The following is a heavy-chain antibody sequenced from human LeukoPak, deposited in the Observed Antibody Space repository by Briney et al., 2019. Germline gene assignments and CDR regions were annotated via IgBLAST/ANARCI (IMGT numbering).Heavy chain of an antibody. J-gene: IGHJ5*02. CDR3: ARHWSHSVAQFGRSYWFDP. D-gene: IGHD2-15*01. CDR1: GGSISGYY. CDR2: MDTSGHT. Sequence: SETLSLTCIVSGGSISGYYWSWIRQPAGKGLEWIGHMDTSGHTNYNSTLMSRVTMSVDTSKNQFSLRLTSVTAADTAVYYCARHWSHSVAQFGRSYWFDPWGQGTLVTVSS. V-gene: IGHV4-4*07.